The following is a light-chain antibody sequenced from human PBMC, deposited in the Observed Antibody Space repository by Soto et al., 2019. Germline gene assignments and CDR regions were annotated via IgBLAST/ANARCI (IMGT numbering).Light chain of an antibody. J-gene: IGKJ1*01. CDR2: AAS. Sequence: DIQMTQSPSSLSASVGDRVTITCRASQGISNYLAWYQQKPGKVPKLLIYAASTLQSGVPSRFSGSGSGTDFTLTISGLQPEDVANYYGQKYDGAPWTFGQGTKVDIE. V-gene: IGKV1-27*01. CDR1: QGISNY. CDR3: QKYDGAPWT.